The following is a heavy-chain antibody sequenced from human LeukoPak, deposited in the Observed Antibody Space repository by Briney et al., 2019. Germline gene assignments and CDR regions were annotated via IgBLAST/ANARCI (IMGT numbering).Heavy chain of an antibody. CDR2: INWNGGST. J-gene: IGHJ6*03. V-gene: IGHV3-20*04. CDR1: GFTFDDYG. CDR3: ARDPYSGSYGNYYYYFMDV. Sequence: GGSLRLSCAASGFTFDDYGMSWVRQAPGKGLEWVSGINWNGGSTGYVDSVKGRFTISRDNAKNSLYLQMNSLRAEDTAVYYCARDPYSGSYGNYYYYFMDVWGKGTTVTISS. D-gene: IGHD1-26*01.